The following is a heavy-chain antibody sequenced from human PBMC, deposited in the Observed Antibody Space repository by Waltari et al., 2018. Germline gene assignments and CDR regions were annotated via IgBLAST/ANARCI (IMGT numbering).Heavy chain of an antibody. CDR3: ATVTTVTPPFDY. V-gene: IGHV1-69-2*01. D-gene: IGHD4-17*01. J-gene: IGHJ4*02. Sequence: EVQLVQSGAEVKKPGATVKISCKVSGYTFTDYYMHWVQQAPGKGLEWMGLVDPEDGETIDADKFQSRVTITADTATDTAHMELSSLRSEDTAVYYCATVTTVTPPFDYWGQGTLVTVSS. CDR2: VDPEDGET. CDR1: GYTFTDYY.